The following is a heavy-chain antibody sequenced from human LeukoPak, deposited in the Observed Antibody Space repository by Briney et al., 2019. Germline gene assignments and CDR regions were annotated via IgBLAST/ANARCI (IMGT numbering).Heavy chain of an antibody. D-gene: IGHD2-2*03. Sequence: SETLSLTCTVSGGSISSYYWSWIRQPPGKGLEWIGYIYYSGSTNYNPSLKSRVTISVDTSKNQFSLKLSSVTAADTAVYYCARDGYCSSTSCYDAFDIWGQGTMVTVSS. CDR2: IYYSGST. V-gene: IGHV4-59*01. CDR3: ARDGYCSSTSCYDAFDI. CDR1: GGSISSYY. J-gene: IGHJ3*02.